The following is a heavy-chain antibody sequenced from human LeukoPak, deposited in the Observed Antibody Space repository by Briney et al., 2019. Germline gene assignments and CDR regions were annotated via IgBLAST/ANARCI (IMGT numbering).Heavy chain of an antibody. CDR3: ARDRGRYYMDV. D-gene: IGHD6-25*01. CDR1: GFTFSSYW. J-gene: IGHJ6*03. CDR2: IKKDGSEK. Sequence: GGSLRLSCAASGFTFSSYWMSWVRQAPGKGLEWVANIKKDGSEKYYVDSVEGRFTISRDNAKNSLYLQLNSLRAEDTAVYYCARDRGRYYMDVWGKGTTVTISS. V-gene: IGHV3-7*01.